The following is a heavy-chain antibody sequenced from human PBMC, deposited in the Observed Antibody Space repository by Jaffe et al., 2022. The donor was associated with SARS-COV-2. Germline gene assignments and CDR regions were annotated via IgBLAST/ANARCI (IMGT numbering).Heavy chain of an antibody. V-gene: IGHV3-30-3*01. Sequence: QVQLVESGGGVVQPGRSLRLSCAASGFTFSSYAMHWVRQAPGKGLEWVAVISYDGSNKYYADSVKGRFTISRDNSKNTLYLQMNSLRAEDTAVYYCARCSAEWCMPLYYYGMDVWGQGTTVTVSS. CDR3: ARCSAEWCMPLYYYGMDV. D-gene: IGHD2-8*01. CDR1: GFTFSSYA. CDR2: ISYDGSNK. J-gene: IGHJ6*02.